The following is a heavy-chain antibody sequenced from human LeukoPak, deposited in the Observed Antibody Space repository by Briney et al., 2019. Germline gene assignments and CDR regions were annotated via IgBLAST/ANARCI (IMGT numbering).Heavy chain of an antibody. CDR1: GYTFTSYY. J-gene: IGHJ4*02. D-gene: IGHD2-21*02. CDR2: INPTGGST. V-gene: IGHV1-46*01. CDR3: ARAGGDCPIVSCY. Sequence: ASVKVSCKASGYTFTSYYMHWVRQAPGQGLEWMGLINPTGGSTGYAQKFQGRVTMTRDMSTSTAYMELSSLRSEDTAVYYCARAGGDCPIVSCYWGQGTLVTVSS.